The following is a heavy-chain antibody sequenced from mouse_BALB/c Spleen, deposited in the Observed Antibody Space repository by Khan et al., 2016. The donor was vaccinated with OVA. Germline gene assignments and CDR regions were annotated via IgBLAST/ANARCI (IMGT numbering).Heavy chain of an antibody. V-gene: IGHV14-3*02. Sequence: EVQLQQSGAELVKPGASVKLSCTASGFNIKDTYLHWVKQRPEQGLEWIGRIAPANGNTQYDPKFQGKATLTSDTSSNTSYLQLNSLTSEDTAVYYCARTSYDPRDFEVWGAGTTVTVSS. CDR1: GFNIKDTY. CDR3: ARTSYDPRDFEV. J-gene: IGHJ1*01. CDR2: IAPANGNT. D-gene: IGHD2-3*01.